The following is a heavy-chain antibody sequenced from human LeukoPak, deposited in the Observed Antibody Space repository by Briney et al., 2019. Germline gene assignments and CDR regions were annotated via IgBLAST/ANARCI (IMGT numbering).Heavy chain of an antibody. CDR2: INPNSGGT. CDR3: AREGPNVLRYFDWLKYGMDV. V-gene: IGHV1-2*02. J-gene: IGHJ6*02. D-gene: IGHD3-9*01. CDR1: GYTFTGYY. Sequence: ASVKVSCKASGYTFTGYYMHWVRQAPGQGLEWMGWINPNSGGTDYAQKFQGRVTMTRDTSISTAYMELSRLRSDDTAVYYCAREGPNVLRYFDWLKYGMDVWGQGTTVTVSS.